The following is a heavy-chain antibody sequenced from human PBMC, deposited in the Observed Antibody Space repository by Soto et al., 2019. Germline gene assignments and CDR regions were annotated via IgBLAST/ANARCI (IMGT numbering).Heavy chain of an antibody. V-gene: IGHV1-69*06. CDR1: GGTFSSYA. CDR3: ARDEYEILMPYDILTGSQNWFDP. J-gene: IGHJ5*02. Sequence: WASVKVSCKASGGTFSSYAISWVRQAPGQGLEWMGGIIPIFGTANYAQKFQGRVTITADKSTSTAYMELSSLRSEDTAVYYCARDEYEILMPYDILTGSQNWFDPWGQGTLVTVSS. D-gene: IGHD3-9*01. CDR2: IIPIFGTA.